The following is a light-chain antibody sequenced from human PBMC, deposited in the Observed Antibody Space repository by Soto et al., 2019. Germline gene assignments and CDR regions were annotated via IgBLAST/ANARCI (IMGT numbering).Light chain of an antibody. CDR1: QSVSSSY. V-gene: IGKV3-20*01. J-gene: IGKJ4*01. Sequence: EIVLTQSPGTLSLSPGERVTLSCRASQSVSSSYLDWYQQKPGQAPRLLIYGASSRATGIPDRFSGSGSGTDFTLTISRLEPEDFAVYYCQQYGSSPALTFGGGTKVEIK. CDR3: QQYGSSPALT. CDR2: GAS.